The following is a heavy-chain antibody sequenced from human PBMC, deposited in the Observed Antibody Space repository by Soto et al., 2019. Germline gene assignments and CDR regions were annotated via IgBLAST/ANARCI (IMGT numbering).Heavy chain of an antibody. CDR2: IDSDGSRT. CDR1: GFTFSSYW. CDR3: ALFGVLTYPGA. D-gene: IGHD3-3*01. J-gene: IGHJ4*01. V-gene: IGHV3-74*01. Sequence: GGSLRLSCAASGFTFSSYWMHWVRQAPGKGLVWVSRIDSDGSRTNYADAVKGRFTITRDKAKNTLYLQMNSLRTEDTTEYYSALFGVLTYPGAWGHGALVTVSS.